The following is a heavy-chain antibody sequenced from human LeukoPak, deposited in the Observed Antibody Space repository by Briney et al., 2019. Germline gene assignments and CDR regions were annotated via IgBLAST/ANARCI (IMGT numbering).Heavy chain of an antibody. CDR1: GFTFSNYG. Sequence: GGSLRLSCAASGFTFSNYGMHWVRQAPGKGLEWVAFIRYDGTNKYYADSVKGRFTISRDNSKNTLYLQMHSLRTEDTAVYYCAKDKRSTIFGSFDYWGHGTLVTVSS. CDR3: AKDKRSTIFGSFDY. V-gene: IGHV3-30*02. CDR2: IRYDGTNK. J-gene: IGHJ4*01. D-gene: IGHD3-3*01.